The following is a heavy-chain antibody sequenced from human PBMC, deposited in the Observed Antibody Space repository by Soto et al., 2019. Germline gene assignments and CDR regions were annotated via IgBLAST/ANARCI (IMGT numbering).Heavy chain of an antibody. CDR3: AKNGRFGRNSSCFDP. J-gene: IGHJ5*02. D-gene: IGHD3-3*01. Sequence: GGSLRLSCAASGFTFDDYAMHWVRQPPGKGLEWVSGISWNSASIGYADSVKGRFTSSRDNAKNSLYLQMNSLRPEDTALYYCAKNGRFGRNSSCFDPWSQGTLVTVSS. CDR1: GFTFDDYA. V-gene: IGHV3-9*01. CDR2: ISWNSASI.